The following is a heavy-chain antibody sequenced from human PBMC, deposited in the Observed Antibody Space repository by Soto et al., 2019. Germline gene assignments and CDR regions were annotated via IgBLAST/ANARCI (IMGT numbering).Heavy chain of an antibody. CDR2: IYHSGST. Sequence: PSETLSLACAVSGYSISSGYYWGWIRQPPGKGLEWIGSIYHSGSTYYNPSLKSRVTISVDTSKNQFSLKLSSVTAADTAVYYCAREMLVVVPAAIGYLWFDPWGQGTLVTVSS. J-gene: IGHJ5*02. V-gene: IGHV4-38-2*02. D-gene: IGHD2-2*02. CDR3: AREMLVVVPAAIGYLWFDP. CDR1: GYSISSGYY.